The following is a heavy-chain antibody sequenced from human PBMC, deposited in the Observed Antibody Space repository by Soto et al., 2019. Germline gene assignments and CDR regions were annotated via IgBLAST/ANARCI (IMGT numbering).Heavy chain of an antibody. CDR2: ISSSGSTI. J-gene: IGHJ4*02. CDR1: GFTFSDYY. CDR3: ASGSRTSCYRRL. V-gene: IGHV3-11*01. D-gene: IGHD2-2*01. Sequence: QVQLVESGGGLVKPGGSLSLSCAASGFTFSDYYMSWIRQAPGKGVEWVSYISSSGSTIYYADSVKGRFTISRDNAKNSLYPEMNSLGTEDTAVYYCASGSRTSCYRRLWGQGTLVIVSS.